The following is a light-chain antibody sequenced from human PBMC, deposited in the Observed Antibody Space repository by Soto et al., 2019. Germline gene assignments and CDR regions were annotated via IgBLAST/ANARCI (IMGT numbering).Light chain of an antibody. CDR1: SRDVGAYDY. J-gene: IGLJ3*02. CDR3: ASYVRGNTVL. V-gene: IGLV2-14*01. CDR2: EVN. Sequence: QSVLTQPASVSGSPGQSITISCTGTSRDVGAYDYVCWYQQHPGKVPKLLIYEVNYRPSGISSRFSGSKSGNTASLTISGLQAEDEADYYCASYVRGNTVLFGGGTKVNVL.